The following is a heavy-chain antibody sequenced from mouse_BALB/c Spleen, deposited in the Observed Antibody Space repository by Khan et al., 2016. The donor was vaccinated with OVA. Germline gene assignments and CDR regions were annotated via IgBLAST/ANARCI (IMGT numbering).Heavy chain of an antibody. D-gene: IGHD1-1*01. CDR3: TRLAYYYDSEGFAY. CDR1: GFTFSTYG. CDR2: VSTGGSSP. J-gene: IGHJ3*01. Sequence: EVELVESGGDLVKPGGSLKLSCAASGFTFSTYGMSWVRQTPDKRLEWVATVSTGGSSPYYPDSVKGRFTISRDNAKNTLSLQMSGLKSEDTAMFYCTRLAYYYDSEGFAYWGQGTLVTVSA. V-gene: IGHV5-6*01.